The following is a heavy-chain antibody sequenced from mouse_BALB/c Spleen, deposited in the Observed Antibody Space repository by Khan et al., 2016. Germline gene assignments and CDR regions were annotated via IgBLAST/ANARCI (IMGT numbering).Heavy chain of an antibody. Sequence: QVQLLQSGAELARPGASVKLSCKASGYTFTSYWMQWVKQRPGQGLEWIGAIYPGDGETRYTQKFKGKFTLTADTSSSTAYMQLSSLASEDSAVHYCARRYYGSPYYFDDWGQGTTLTVAS. J-gene: IGHJ2*01. CDR3: ARRYYGSPYYFDD. CDR1: GYTFTSYW. V-gene: IGHV1-87*01. D-gene: IGHD1-1*01. CDR2: IYPGDGET.